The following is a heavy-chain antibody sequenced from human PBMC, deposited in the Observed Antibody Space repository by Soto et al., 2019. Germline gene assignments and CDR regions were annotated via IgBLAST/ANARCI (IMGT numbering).Heavy chain of an antibody. Sequence: PSETLSLTCTVSGGSISSSSYYWGWIRQPPGKGLEWIGGIYYSGSTYYNPSLKSRVTISVDASKNQFSLKLSSVTAADTAVYYCARISSGSDFSGLFDYWGRGALVT. J-gene: IGHJ4*02. CDR2: IYYSGST. CDR1: GGSISSSSYY. CDR3: ARISSGSDFSGLFDY. V-gene: IGHV4-39*01. D-gene: IGHD1-26*01.